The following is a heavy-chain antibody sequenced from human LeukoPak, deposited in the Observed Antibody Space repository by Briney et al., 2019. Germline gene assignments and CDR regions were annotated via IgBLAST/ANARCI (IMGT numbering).Heavy chain of an antibody. CDR1: GVTFSSYA. CDR2: IIPMFKTP. J-gene: IGHJ4*02. CDR3: ARDGGGSVDY. Sequence: SVKVSCKASGVTFSSYAMSWARQAPGHGLEWMGGIIPMFKTPKYVQKFQDRLTITADESPSTAYMELNSLRSDDTAVYYCARDGGGSVDYWGQGTLITVSS. V-gene: IGHV1-69*01. D-gene: IGHD3-16*01.